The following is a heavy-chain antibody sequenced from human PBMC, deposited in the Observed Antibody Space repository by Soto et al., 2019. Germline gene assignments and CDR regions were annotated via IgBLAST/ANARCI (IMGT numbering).Heavy chain of an antibody. V-gene: IGHV4-34*01. J-gene: IGHJ4*02. CDR1: GGSFSGYY. CDR3: ARGSPYSGYDGARY. D-gene: IGHD5-12*01. Sequence: QVQLQPWGAGLLKPSETLSLTCAVYGGSFSGYYWSWIHQPPGKGLEWIGEINHSGSTNYNPSLKSRVTISVDSSKNQFSLKLSSVTAADAAVYYCARGSPYSGYDGARYWGQGPQVTVSS. CDR2: INHSGST.